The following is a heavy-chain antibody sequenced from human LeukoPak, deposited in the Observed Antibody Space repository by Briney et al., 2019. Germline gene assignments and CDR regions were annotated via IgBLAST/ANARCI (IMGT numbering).Heavy chain of an antibody. J-gene: IGHJ6*03. D-gene: IGHD3-16*01. CDR2: ISSSSSYI. V-gene: IGHV3-21*01. CDR3: ARGLGDYYYYYMDV. Sequence: PGGSLRLSCAASGFTFSSYSMNWGRPAPGKGLEWGSSISSSSSYIYYADSVKGRFTISRDNAKNSLYLQMNSLRAEDTAVYYCARGLGDYYYYYMDVWGKGTTVTVSS. CDR1: GFTFSSYS.